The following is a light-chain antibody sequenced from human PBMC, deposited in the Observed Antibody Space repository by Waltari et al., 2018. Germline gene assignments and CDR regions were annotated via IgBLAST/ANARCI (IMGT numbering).Light chain of an antibody. CDR2: GAS. CDR1: ECVRRA. J-gene: IGKJ1*01. Sequence: EIVLTQSPGTLSLSLGERAPVSCRASECVRRALAWYQQKPGQAPSLLIYGASTRASGIPDRFSGSGSGTDFSLTISRLEPDDFAVYYCQHYLRLPVTFGQGTTVEI. CDR3: QHYLRLPVT. V-gene: IGKV3-20*01.